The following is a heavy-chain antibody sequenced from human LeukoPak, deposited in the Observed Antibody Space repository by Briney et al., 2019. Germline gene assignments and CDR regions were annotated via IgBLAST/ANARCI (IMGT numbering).Heavy chain of an antibody. Sequence: GGSLRLSCAASGFTFDEHGMNWVRQAPGKGLEGVSNINWNVGSRTYADSVKGRFTNSRGTATMSLYMEMNSLRAEDTAVYYCARDLFLVGSGMDVWGQGTTVTVSS. D-gene: IGHD3-3*01. V-gene: IGHV3-20*04. CDR3: ARDLFLVGSGMDV. CDR2: INWNVGSR. CDR1: GFTFDEHG. J-gene: IGHJ6*02.